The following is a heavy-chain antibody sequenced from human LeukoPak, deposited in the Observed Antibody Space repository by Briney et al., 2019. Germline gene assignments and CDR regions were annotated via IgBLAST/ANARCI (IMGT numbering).Heavy chain of an antibody. V-gene: IGHV4-4*07. CDR1: GGSISSYY. CDR3: ARERSYYDSTGYYHTLDY. J-gene: IGHJ4*02. D-gene: IGHD3-22*01. CDR2: IYTSGRT. Sequence: SETLSLTCTVSGGSISSYYWNWIRQPAGKELEWIGRIYTSGRTDCNPSLKSRVTMSIDTSKNQFSLKLSSVTAADTAVYYCARERSYYDSTGYYHTLDYWGQGALVAVSS.